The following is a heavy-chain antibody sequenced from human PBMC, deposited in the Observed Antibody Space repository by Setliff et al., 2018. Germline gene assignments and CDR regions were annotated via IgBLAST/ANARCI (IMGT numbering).Heavy chain of an antibody. CDR2: TIPIFGTA. CDR1: GGTFSSYG. D-gene: IGHD3-22*01. J-gene: IGHJ6*03. V-gene: IGHV1-69*05. Sequence: SVKVSCKASGGTFSSYGISWVRQAPGQGLEWMGGTIPIFGTANYAHKFQGRVTIITDESTSTAYMELSSLRSEDMAVYYCASTGTHYDSSGYHYYFYYMDVWGKGTTVTVSS. CDR3: ASTGTHYDSSGYHYYFYYMDV.